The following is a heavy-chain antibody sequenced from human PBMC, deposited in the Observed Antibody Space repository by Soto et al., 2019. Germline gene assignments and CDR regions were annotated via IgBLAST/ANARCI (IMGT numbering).Heavy chain of an antibody. CDR3: AKGPYSYPYYFDY. CDR2: ISYDGSNK. CDR1: GFTFSSYG. V-gene: IGHV3-30*18. Sequence: GGSLRLSCAASGFTFSSYGMHWVRQAPGKGLEWVAVISYDGSNKYYADSVKGRFTISRDNSKNTLYLQMNSLRAEDTAVYYCAKGPYSYPYYFDYWGQGTLVTVSS. D-gene: IGHD6-13*01. J-gene: IGHJ4*02.